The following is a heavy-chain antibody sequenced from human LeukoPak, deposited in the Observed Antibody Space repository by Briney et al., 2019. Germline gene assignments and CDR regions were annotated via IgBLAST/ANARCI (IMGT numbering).Heavy chain of an antibody. Sequence: PSETLSLTCTVSGGSISSSSYYWGWIRQPPGKGLEWIGSIYYSGSTYYNPSLKSRVTISVDTSKNQFSLKLSSVTAADTAVYYCARQVHYYDSSGYLDYWGQGTLVTVSS. CDR1: GGSISSSSYY. J-gene: IGHJ4*02. CDR3: ARQVHYYDSSGYLDY. V-gene: IGHV4-39*01. D-gene: IGHD3-22*01. CDR2: IYYSGST.